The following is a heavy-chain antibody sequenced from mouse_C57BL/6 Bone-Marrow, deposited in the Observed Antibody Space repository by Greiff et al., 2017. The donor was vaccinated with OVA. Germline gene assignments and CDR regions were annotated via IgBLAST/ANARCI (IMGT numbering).Heavy chain of an antibody. CDR1: GYTFTDYY. CDR2: INPNNGGT. J-gene: IGHJ3*01. D-gene: IGHD2-5*01. CDR3: ARKEAYSTYGFAY. V-gene: IGHV1-26*01. Sequence: EVQLQQSGPELVKPGASVKISCKASGYTFTDYYMNWVKQSHGKSLEWIGDINPNNGGTSYNQKFKGKATLTVDKSSSTAYMELRSLTSEDSAVYYCARKEAYSTYGFAYWAKGLWSLSLQ.